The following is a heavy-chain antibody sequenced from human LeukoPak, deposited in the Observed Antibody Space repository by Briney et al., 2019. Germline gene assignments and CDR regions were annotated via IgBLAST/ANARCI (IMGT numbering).Heavy chain of an antibody. CDR1: GGTFSSYA. V-gene: IGHV1-69*04. CDR3: ASAPGLYYDSSGYPFDY. Sequence: SVKVSCKASGGTFSSYAISWVRQAPGQGLEWMGRIIPILGIANYAQKFQGRVTITADKSTSTAYMELSSLRSEDTAVYYCASAPGLYYDSSGYPFDYWGQGTLVTVSS. J-gene: IGHJ4*02. CDR2: IIPILGIA. D-gene: IGHD3-22*01.